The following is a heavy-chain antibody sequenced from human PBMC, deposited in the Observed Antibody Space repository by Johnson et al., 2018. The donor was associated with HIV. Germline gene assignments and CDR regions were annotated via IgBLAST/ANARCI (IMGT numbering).Heavy chain of an antibody. CDR3: AKDGYRAALDV. CDR1: GFTFSSYA. CDR2: ISYDGSNK. V-gene: IGHV3-30-3*01. Sequence: QVQLVESGGGVVQPGRSLRLSCAASGFTFSSYAMHWVRQAPGKGLEWVAVISYDGSNKYYADSVKGRFTISRDNSKNTLYLQMNSLRAEDTAVHYCAKDGYRAALDVWGQGTMVTVSS. J-gene: IGHJ3*01. D-gene: IGHD5-24*01.